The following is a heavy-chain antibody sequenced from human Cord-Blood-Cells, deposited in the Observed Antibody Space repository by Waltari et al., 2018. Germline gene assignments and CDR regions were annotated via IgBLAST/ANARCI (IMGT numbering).Heavy chain of an antibody. CDR2: INHSGST. J-gene: IGHJ4*02. D-gene: IGHD2-21*02. Sequence: QVQLQQWGAGLLKPSETLSLTCAVYGGSFSGYYWSWIRQPPGKGLEWLGEINHSGSTNYNPSLKSRVTISVDTSKNQFSLKLSSVTAADTAVYYCARTMVVTALEGYYFDYWGQGTLVTVSS. CDR1: GGSFSGYY. CDR3: ARTMVVTALEGYYFDY. V-gene: IGHV4-34*01.